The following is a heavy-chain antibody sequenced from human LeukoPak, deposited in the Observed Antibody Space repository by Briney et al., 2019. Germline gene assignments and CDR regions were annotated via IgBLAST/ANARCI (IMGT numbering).Heavy chain of an antibody. CDR3: ARRLGWDYDSSGYKFDY. J-gene: IGHJ4*02. CDR2: IYPGDSAT. V-gene: IGHV5-51*01. Sequence: GESLKISCKGSGYSFTGYWIGWVRQMPGKGLEWMGIIYPGDSATNYSPSCQGQVSISADKSINTAYLQSSSLKASDTAMYYCARRLGWDYDSSGYKFDYWGQGTLVTVSS. D-gene: IGHD3-22*01. CDR1: GYSFTGYW.